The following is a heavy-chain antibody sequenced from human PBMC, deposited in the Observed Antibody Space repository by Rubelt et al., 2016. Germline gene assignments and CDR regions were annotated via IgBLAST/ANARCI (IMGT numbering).Heavy chain of an antibody. J-gene: IGHJ4*02. D-gene: IGHD2-2*01. CDR2: INAGHGHN. CDR1: GYTFTSYA. Sequence: QVQLVQSGAEVKKPGASVKVSCKASGYTFTSYAMHWVRQAPGQRLEWMGWINAGHGHNKYSQRCQGRFTITRDTSASSAYMGLSSRGSEGTAVYYCAGERDIVVVPAAIRALYWGQGTLVTVSS. CDR3: AGERDIVVVPAAIRALY. V-gene: IGHV1-3*01.